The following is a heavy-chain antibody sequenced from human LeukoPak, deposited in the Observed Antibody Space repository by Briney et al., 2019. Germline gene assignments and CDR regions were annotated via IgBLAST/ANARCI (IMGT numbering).Heavy chain of an antibody. CDR2: IKSKNVGGTT. J-gene: IGHJ5*02. V-gene: IGHV3-15*01. CDR3: TSHAAFDP. CDR1: GFTFNNAW. Sequence: TGGSLRLSCAASGFTFNNAWMNWVRQAPGKGLEWVGRIKSKNVGGTTDYAAPVKGRSTISRDDSKNTVYLQMNSLKIEDTAVYYCTSHAAFDPWGQGTLVTVSS.